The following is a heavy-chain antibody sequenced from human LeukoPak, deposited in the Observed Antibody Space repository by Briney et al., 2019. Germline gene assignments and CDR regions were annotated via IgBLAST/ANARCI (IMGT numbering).Heavy chain of an antibody. CDR2: IYYSGST. J-gene: IGHJ6*02. D-gene: IGHD2-15*01. Sequence: SGTLSLSCTDSGGSISGYYWSWIRQPPGKGLEWVGYIYYSGSTNYNPSLKSGVTISVDTSKNQFSLKLSSVTAADTAVYYCVRHLPVVAAFHYSMDGWGQGTTVTVSS. CDR3: VRHLPVVAAFHYSMDG. CDR1: GGSISGYY. V-gene: IGHV4-59*08.